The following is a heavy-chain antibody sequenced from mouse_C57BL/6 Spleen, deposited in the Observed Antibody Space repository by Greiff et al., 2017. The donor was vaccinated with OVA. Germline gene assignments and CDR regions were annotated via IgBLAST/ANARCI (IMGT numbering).Heavy chain of an antibody. J-gene: IGHJ2*01. V-gene: IGHV5-9*01. CDR1: GFTFSSYT. CDR2: ISGGGGNT. D-gene: IGHD4-1*01. Sequence: EVKVVESGGGLVKPGGSLKLSCAASGFTFSSYTMSWVRQTPEKRLEWVATISGGGGNTYYPDSVKGRFTISRDNAKNTLYLQMSSLRSEDTALYYCASNGGFDYWGQGTTLTVSS. CDR3: ASNGGFDY.